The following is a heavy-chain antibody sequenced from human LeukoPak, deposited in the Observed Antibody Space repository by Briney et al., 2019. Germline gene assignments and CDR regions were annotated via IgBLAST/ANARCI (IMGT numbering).Heavy chain of an antibody. CDR2: INTNTGNP. D-gene: IGHD2-15*01. Sequence: ASVTVSCKASGYTFTSYAMNWVRQAPGQGLEWMGWINTNTGNPTYAQGFTGRFVFSLVTSVSTAYLQISSLKAEDTAVYYCARVRGYCSGGSCYYYYYGMDVWGQGTTVTVSS. J-gene: IGHJ6*02. CDR3: ARVRGYCSGGSCYYYYYGMDV. V-gene: IGHV7-4-1*02. CDR1: GYTFTSYA.